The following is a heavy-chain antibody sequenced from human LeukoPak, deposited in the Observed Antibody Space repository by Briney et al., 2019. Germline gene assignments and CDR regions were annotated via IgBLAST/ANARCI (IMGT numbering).Heavy chain of an antibody. Sequence: SETLPLTCTVSGVSISSSSYYWGWIRQPPGKGLEWIGSIYHGGNTYYNPSLKSRITMSVDTSKNQYSLKVTSVTAADTAVYYCVRDRPAHTSWTYYFDYWGQGTLVTVSS. J-gene: IGHJ4*02. D-gene: IGHD2-2*01. CDR2: IYHGGNT. V-gene: IGHV4-39*07. CDR3: VRDRPAHTSWTYYFDY. CDR1: GVSISSSSYY.